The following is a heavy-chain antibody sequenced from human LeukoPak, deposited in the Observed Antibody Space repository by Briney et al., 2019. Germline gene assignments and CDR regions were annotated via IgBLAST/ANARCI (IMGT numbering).Heavy chain of an antibody. V-gene: IGHV4-59*12. CDR1: GDSISTYY. CDR2: IYYTGST. D-gene: IGHD3-9*01. Sequence: SETLSLTCSVSGDSISTYYWSWIRQPPGKGLEWIGYIYYTGSTNYNPSPKSRVTISVDKSKNQFSLKLSSVTAADTAVYYCARSYYDILTGYFDWGQGTLVTVSS. J-gene: IGHJ4*02. CDR3: ARSYYDILTGYFD.